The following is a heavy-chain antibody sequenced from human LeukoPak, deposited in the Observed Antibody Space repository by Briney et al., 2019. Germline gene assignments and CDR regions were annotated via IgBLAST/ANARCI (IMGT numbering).Heavy chain of an antibody. D-gene: IGHD1-1*01. CDR1: GYTFTGYH. J-gene: IGHJ4*02. CDR2: INPNTGGT. CDR3: AKGNLDFDS. Sequence: GASVKVSCKASGYTFTGYHVHWVRQAPGQGLEWMGVINPNTGGTTYAQKFQGRFTMTRDKSINTVYKDLSSLRSDDTAVYYCAKGNLDFDSWGLGTLVTVSS. V-gene: IGHV1-2*02.